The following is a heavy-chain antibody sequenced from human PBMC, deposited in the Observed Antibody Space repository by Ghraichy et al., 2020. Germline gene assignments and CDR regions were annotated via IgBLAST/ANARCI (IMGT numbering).Heavy chain of an antibody. CDR3: AKMNDDSSGYYFYFDY. J-gene: IGHJ4*02. CDR2: ISGSGGST. V-gene: IGHV3-23*01. D-gene: IGHD3-22*01. CDR1: GFTFSTYA. Sequence: LSLTCAASGFTFSTYAMSWVRQAPGKGLEWVSAISGSGGSTYYADSVKGRFTISRDNSKNTLYLQMNSLRAEDTAVYYCAKMNDDSSGYYFYFDYWGQGTLVTVSS.